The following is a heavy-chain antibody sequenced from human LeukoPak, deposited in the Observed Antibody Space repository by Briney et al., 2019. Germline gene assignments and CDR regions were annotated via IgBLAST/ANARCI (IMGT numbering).Heavy chain of an antibody. CDR1: GFTFSNAW. D-gene: IGHD4-17*01. V-gene: IGHV3-15*01. J-gene: IGHJ4*02. CDR3: TAQVKYGDYVDY. Sequence: TGGSLRLSCAASGFTFSNAWMSWVCQAPGKGLEWVGRIKSKTDGGTTDYAAPVKGRFTISRDDSKNTLYLQMNSLKTEDTAVYYCTAQVKYGDYVDYWGQGTLVTVSS. CDR2: IKSKTDGGTT.